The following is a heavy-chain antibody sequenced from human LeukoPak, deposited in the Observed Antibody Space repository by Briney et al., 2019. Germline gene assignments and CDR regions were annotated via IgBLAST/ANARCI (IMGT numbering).Heavy chain of an antibody. CDR2: IYYSGST. CDR3: ARVMYSTIDY. V-gene: IGHV4-59*01. D-gene: IGHD6-13*01. Sequence: SETLSLTCTVSGGSISSYYWSWIRQPPGKGLEWTGYIYYSGSTNYNPSLKSRVTISVDTSKNQFSLKLSSVTAADTAVYYCARVMYSTIDYWGQGTLVTVSS. CDR1: GGSISSYY. J-gene: IGHJ4*02.